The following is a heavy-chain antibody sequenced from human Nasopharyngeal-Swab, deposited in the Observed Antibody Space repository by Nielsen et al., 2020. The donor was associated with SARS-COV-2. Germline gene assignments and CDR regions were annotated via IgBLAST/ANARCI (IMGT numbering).Heavy chain of an antibody. Sequence: GESLKISCAASGFTFSSYGMHWVRQAPGKGLEWVAVIWYDGSNKYYEDSVKGRFTISRDNSKNTLYLQMNSLRAEDTAVYYCARVFYDSSGPMGAFDIWGQGTMVTVSS. V-gene: IGHV3-33*01. D-gene: IGHD3-22*01. J-gene: IGHJ3*02. CDR3: ARVFYDSSGPMGAFDI. CDR2: IWYDGSNK. CDR1: GFTFSSYG.